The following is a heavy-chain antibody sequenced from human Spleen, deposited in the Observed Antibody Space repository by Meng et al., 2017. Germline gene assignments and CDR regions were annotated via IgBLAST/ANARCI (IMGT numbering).Heavy chain of an antibody. J-gene: IGHJ4*02. Sequence: GGSLRLSCAASGFAFSRYAMDWFRQTPGKRPQWVSSLSSSGNSTYYSDAAKGRFIISRDNSQNTVYLQLNSLRAEDTAIYYCARVTWELREDYCGQGTLVIVSS. CDR1: GFAFSRYA. V-gene: IGHV3-23*01. CDR3: ARVTWELREDY. CDR2: LSSSGNST. D-gene: IGHD1-26*01.